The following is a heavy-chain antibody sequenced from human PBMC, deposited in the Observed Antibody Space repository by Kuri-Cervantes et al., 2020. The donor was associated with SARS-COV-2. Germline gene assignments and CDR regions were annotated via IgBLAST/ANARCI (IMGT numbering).Heavy chain of an antibody. D-gene: IGHD4-17*01. V-gene: IGHV1-2*02. CDR1: GYTFTGYY. CDR2: INPNSGGT. CDR3: AIYYGDNFNGYYYYYMDV. Sequence: ASVKVSCKASGYTFTGYYMHWVRQAPGQGLEWMGWINPNSGGTNYAQQFQGRVTMTRDTSISTAYMELSTLRSDDTAVYYSAIYYGDNFNGYYYYYMDVWGKGTTVTVSS. J-gene: IGHJ6*03.